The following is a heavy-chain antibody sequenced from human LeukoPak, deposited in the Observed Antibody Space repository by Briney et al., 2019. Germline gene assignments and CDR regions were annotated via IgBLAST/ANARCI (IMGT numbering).Heavy chain of an antibody. J-gene: IGHJ6*03. V-gene: IGHV3-23*01. Sequence: PGGSLRLSCAASGFTFNKYAMSRVRQAPGMGLEWLSYVSGSGGATYYADSVEGRFTISRDNSKNTVYLQMGSLRAEDTAVYYCAKNRGGTYKYYMDVWGNGTTVTVSS. CDR1: GFTFNKYA. CDR2: VSGSGGAT. D-gene: IGHD1-1*01. CDR3: AKNRGGTYKYYMDV.